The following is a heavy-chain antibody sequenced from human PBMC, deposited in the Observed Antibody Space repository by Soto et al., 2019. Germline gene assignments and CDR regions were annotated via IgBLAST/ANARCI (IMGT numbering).Heavy chain of an antibody. CDR2: ISSNGGST. CDR3: ARDSALVGLLLDP. D-gene: IGHD2-21*01. J-gene: IGHJ5*02. V-gene: IGHV3-64*01. Sequence: PGGSLRLSCAASGFTFSSYAMHWVRQAPGKGLEYVSAISSNGGSTYYANSVKGRFTISRDNSKNTLYLQMNSLRAEDTAVYYCARDSALVGLLLDPWGQGTLVTVSS. CDR1: GFTFSSYA.